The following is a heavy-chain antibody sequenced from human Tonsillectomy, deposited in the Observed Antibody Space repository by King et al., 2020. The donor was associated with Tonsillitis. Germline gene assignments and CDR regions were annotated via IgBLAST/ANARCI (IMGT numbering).Heavy chain of an antibody. CDR1: GGSISSDIYY. CDR2: IHYTGST. Sequence: VQLQESGPGLVKPSQTLSLTCIVSGGSISSDIYYWSWIRQHPGKGLEWIGYIHYTGSTYYSPSHKSRLTISVDTSKNQFSLNLSSVTAADTAVYYCASATCSSSTCYRPEYFQDWGQGALVTVSS. CDR3: ASATCSSSTCYRPEYFQD. V-gene: IGHV4-31*03. J-gene: IGHJ1*01. D-gene: IGHD6-13*01.